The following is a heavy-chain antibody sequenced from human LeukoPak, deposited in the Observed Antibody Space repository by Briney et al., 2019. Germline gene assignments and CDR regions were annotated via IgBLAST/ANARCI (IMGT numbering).Heavy chain of an antibody. Sequence: KPSETLSLTCTVSGGSISSGSYYWSWLRQPAGKGLEWIGRIYTSGSTNYNPSLKSRVTISVDTSKNQFSLKLSSVTAADTAVYYCARTTRLPYCSSTSCYTGNRCAFDIWGQGTMVTVSS. J-gene: IGHJ3*02. V-gene: IGHV4-61*02. CDR1: GGSISSGSYY. CDR3: ARTTRLPYCSSTSCYTGNRCAFDI. CDR2: IYTSGST. D-gene: IGHD2-2*02.